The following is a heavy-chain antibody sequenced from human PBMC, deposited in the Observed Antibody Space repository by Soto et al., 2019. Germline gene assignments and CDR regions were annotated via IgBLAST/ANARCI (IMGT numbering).Heavy chain of an antibody. CDR3: ARGGHDYGDYVDY. Sequence: QVQLVQSGAEVKKPGASVKVSYKASGYTVTSYAMHWVRQAPGQRLEWMGWINAGNGNTKYSQKFQGRVTITRDTSASTAYMELSSLRSEDTAVYYCARGGHDYGDYVDYWGQGTLVTVSS. CDR1: GYTVTSYA. J-gene: IGHJ4*02. V-gene: IGHV1-3*01. D-gene: IGHD4-17*01. CDR2: INAGNGNT.